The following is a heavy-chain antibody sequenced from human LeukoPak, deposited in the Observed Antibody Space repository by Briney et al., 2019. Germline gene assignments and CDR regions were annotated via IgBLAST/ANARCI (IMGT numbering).Heavy chain of an antibody. CDR2: INSDGSST. Sequence: GGSLRLSCAASGFTFSSYAMSWVRQAPGKGLVWVSRINSDGSSTSYADSVKGRFTISRDNAKNTLYLQMNSLRAEDTAVYYCARETRYYVSDYWGQGTLVTVSS. J-gene: IGHJ4*02. D-gene: IGHD3-10*02. CDR1: GFTFSSYA. V-gene: IGHV3-74*01. CDR3: ARETRYYVSDY.